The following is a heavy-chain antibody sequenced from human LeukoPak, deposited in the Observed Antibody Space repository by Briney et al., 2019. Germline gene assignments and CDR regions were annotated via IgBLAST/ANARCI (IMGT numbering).Heavy chain of an antibody. J-gene: IGHJ6*03. CDR3: ARDRYSSGWAVYYYYMDV. CDR1: GFTVSSNY. V-gene: IGHV3-53*01. D-gene: IGHD6-19*01. CDR2: IYSGGST. Sequence: PGGSLRLSCAASGFTVSSNYMSWVRQAPGKGLEWVSVIYSGGSTYYADSAKGRFTISRDNSKNTPYLQMNSLRAEDTAVYYCARDRYSSGWAVYYYYMDVWGKGTTVTVSS.